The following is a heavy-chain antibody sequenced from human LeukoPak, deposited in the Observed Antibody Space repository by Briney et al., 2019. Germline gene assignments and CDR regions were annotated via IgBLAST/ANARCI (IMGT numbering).Heavy chain of an antibody. V-gene: IGHV1-2*06. CDR2: INPNSGGT. CDR3: ARNYYDSSGYLYYYYYYMDV. CDR1: GYTFTGYY. J-gene: IGHJ6*03. Sequence: ASVKVSCKASGYTFTGYYMHWVRQAPGQGLEWMGRINPNSGGTNYAQKFQGRVTMTRDTSISTAYMELSRLRSYDTAVYYCARNYYDSSGYLYYYYYYMDVWGKGTTVTVSS. D-gene: IGHD3-22*01.